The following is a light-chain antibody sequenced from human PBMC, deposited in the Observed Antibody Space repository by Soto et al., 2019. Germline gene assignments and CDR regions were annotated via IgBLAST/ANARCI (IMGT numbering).Light chain of an antibody. CDR1: SSNIGAGYD. J-gene: IGLJ2*01. V-gene: IGLV1-40*01. CDR2: GNS. Sequence: QSVLTQPPSVSGAPWQRVTISCTGSSSNIGAGYDVHWYQQLPRTAPKLLIYGNSNRPSGVPDRFSGSKSGTSASLAITGLQAEDEADYYCQSYDSSLSGYVVFGGGTKLTVL. CDR3: QSYDSSLSGYVV.